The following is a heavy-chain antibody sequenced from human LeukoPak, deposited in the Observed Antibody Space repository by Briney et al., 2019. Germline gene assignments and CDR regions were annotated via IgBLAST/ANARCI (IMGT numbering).Heavy chain of an antibody. CDR2: ISSSGSTL. V-gene: IGHV3-48*03. D-gene: IGHD3-16*02. CDR1: GFTFSSYE. Sequence: GGSLRLSCAASGFTFSSYEMNWVRQAPGKGLEWVSYISSSGSTLYYADSVKGRFTISSDYAKNTLYLQMNSLRAEDTAVYYCARADYVWGSYRLWGQGTLVTVSS. J-gene: IGHJ4*02. CDR3: ARADYVWGSYRL.